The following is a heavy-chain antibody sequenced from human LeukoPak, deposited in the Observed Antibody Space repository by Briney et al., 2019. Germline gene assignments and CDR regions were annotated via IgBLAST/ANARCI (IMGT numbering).Heavy chain of an antibody. J-gene: IGHJ4*02. CDR1: GGSISSSTYY. CDR3: ARTLSGNDY. D-gene: IGHD3-10*01. CDR2: IYYSGST. V-gene: IGHV4-39*01. Sequence: SETLSLTCTVSGGSISSSTYYWGWIRQPPGKGLEWIGSIYYSGSTYYNPSLKSRVTISVDTSKHQFSLRLSSVTAADTAVYYCARTLSGNDYWGQGTLVTVSS.